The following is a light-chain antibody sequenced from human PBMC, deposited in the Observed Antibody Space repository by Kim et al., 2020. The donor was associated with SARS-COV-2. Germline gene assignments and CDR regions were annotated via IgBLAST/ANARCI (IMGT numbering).Light chain of an antibody. J-gene: IGKJ1*01. CDR3: QQYDVWPRP. CDR2: GAA. CDR1: QSVGRH. Sequence: EIVMTQSPATLSVSPGDRATLSCRASQSVGRHLSWYQKKPGQAPRLLIHGAATRATGIPDRFGVSGSGTEFTLTISSLQSEDVAVYYCQQYDVWPRPFGQGTKVDIK. V-gene: IGKV3-15*01.